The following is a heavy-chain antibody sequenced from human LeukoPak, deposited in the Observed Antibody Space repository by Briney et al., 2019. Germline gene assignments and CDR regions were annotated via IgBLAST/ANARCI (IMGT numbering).Heavy chain of an antibody. CDR2: IKSKTDGGTT. Sequence: GGSLRLSCAASGFTFSTSWMSWVRQAPGKGLEWVGRIKSKTDGGTTDHAAPVKGRSTISRDDSKNTLYLQMNTLKTEDTAVYYCFTDLGSGRSNDAFDIWGQGTLVTVSS. V-gene: IGHV3-15*01. CDR1: GFTFSTSW. CDR3: FTDLGSGRSNDAFDI. J-gene: IGHJ3*02. D-gene: IGHD3-10*01.